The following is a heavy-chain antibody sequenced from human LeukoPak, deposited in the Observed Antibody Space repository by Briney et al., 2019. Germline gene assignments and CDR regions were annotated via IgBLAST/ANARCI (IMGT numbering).Heavy chain of an antibody. V-gene: IGHV4-34*01. CDR3: ARSANAFDI. Sequence: PSETLSLTCAVSGGSVSSYYWSWIRQSPGKGPEWIGKISHSGSTNYNPSLKSRVTISVDTSTNQFSLNLSSVTAADTAVYYCARSANAFDIWGQGTMVTVSS. CDR2: ISHSGST. CDR1: GGSVSSYY. J-gene: IGHJ3*02.